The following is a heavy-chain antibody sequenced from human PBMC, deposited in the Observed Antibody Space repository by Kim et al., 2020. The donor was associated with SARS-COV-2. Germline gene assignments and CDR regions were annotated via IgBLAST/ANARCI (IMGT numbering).Heavy chain of an antibody. V-gene: IGHV3-21*04. D-gene: IGHD3-9*01. CDR2: IRSKTSYY. Sequence: GGSLRLSCAASGFTFSSYGMHWVRQAPGKGLEWVSPIRSKTSYYSKADSAKVKFTFTRYNAENKIAVHLNSMRPKDKATYEYYSAPRHWDRLSFWFD. J-gene: IGHJ4*01. CDR1: GFTFSSYG. CDR3: YSAPRHWDRLSFWFD.